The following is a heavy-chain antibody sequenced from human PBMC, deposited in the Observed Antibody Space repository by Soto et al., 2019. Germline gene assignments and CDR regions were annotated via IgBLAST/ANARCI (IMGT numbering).Heavy chain of an antibody. J-gene: IGHJ6*02. V-gene: IGHV3-23*01. D-gene: IGHD4-4*01. CDR3: VKPPVITASYYYYDMDV. CDR1: GFTFSNYA. CDR2: ITRTDST. Sequence: PGGSLRLSCTASGFTFSNYAMSWVRQAPGKGLEWVSAITRTDSTYYADSVKGRFTISRDNSKNTVFLQMNSLRDEDTAVYYCVKPPVITASYYYYDMDVWGQGTTVTVS.